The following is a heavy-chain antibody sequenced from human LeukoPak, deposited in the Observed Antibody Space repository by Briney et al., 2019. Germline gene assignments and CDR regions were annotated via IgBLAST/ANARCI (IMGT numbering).Heavy chain of an antibody. CDR3: ARDPYSGSYGDSYYYYMDV. CDR2: TTSTGSYT. CDR1: GFTFSSYN. Sequence: GGSLRLSYAASGFTFSSYNMNWVRQAPGKGLEWVSSTTSTGSYTFYADSVKGRFTISRDNAKNSLYLQMNSLRAEDTAIYYCARDPYSGSYGDSYYYYMDVWGKGTTVTISS. V-gene: IGHV3-21*01. D-gene: IGHD1-26*01. J-gene: IGHJ6*03.